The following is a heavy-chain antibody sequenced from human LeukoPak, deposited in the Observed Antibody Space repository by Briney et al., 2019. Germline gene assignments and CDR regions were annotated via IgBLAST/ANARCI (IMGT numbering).Heavy chain of an antibody. J-gene: IGHJ6*03. D-gene: IGHD4-17*01. CDR3: ARDSRLRPYYYMDV. V-gene: IGHV1-8*01. CDR2: MNPNSGNT. CDR1: GYTFTSFD. Sequence: ASVKVSCKASGYTFTSFDMNWVRQATGQGLEWMGWMNPNSGNTGYAQKFQGRVTMTRNTSISTAYMELSRLRSDDTAVYYCARDSRLRPYYYMDVWGKGTTVTISS.